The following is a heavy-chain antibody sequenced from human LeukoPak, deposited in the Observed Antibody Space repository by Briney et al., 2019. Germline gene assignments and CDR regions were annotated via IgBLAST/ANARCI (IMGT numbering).Heavy chain of an antibody. CDR3: AREGDGSGSSYYYYYGMDV. J-gene: IGHJ6*02. V-gene: IGHV3-7*01. Sequence: GGSPRLSCAASGFSFSSYWMSWVRQAPGKGLEWVANIKQGGSEKYYVESVKGRSTIYRDNAKNSLYLQMNSLRAEDTAVYYCAREGDGSGSSYYYYYGMDVWGQGTTVTVSS. D-gene: IGHD3-10*01. CDR2: IKQGGSEK. CDR1: GFSFSSYW.